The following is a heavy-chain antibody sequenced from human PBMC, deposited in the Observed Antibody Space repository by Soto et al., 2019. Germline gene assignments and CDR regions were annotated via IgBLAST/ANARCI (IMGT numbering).Heavy chain of an antibody. CDR2: FSGTTSST. V-gene: IGHV3-23*01. Sequence: LRLSCAASGFIFSSYAMSWVRQAPGKGLEWVSAFSGTTSSTYYADSVKGRFTISRDNSKNTLYLQMNSLKAEDTAVYYCAKGQKWELPFDYWGQGALVTVSS. J-gene: IGHJ4*02. CDR3: AKGQKWELPFDY. CDR1: GFIFSSYA. D-gene: IGHD1-26*01.